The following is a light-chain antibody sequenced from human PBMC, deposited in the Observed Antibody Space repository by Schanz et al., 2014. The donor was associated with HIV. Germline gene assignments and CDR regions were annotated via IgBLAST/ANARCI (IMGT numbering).Light chain of an antibody. V-gene: IGKV1-5*03. J-gene: IGKJ1*01. CDR3: LQHNSYPRT. CDR2: KAS. Sequence: DIQMTQSPSTLSASVGDRVTISCRASQSIDNWLAWYQQKPGKAPKLLIYKASGLQSGVPSRFSGSGSGTEFTLTISSLQPEDFATYYCLQHNSYPRTFGQGTKVEIK. CDR1: QSIDNW.